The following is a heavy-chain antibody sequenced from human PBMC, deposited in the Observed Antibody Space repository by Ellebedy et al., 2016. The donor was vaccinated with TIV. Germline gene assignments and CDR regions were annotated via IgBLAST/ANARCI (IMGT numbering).Heavy chain of an antibody. Sequence: MPSETLSLTCSVSGASVTSYYWSWIRQAPGKGLEWIGWIYYSGSSHYNPSLKSRVTISVDTYKNQFSLNLSSVSAADTAVYYCARAFQYSSGWAFDYWGQGTLVTVSS. CDR1: GASVTSYY. CDR2: IYYSGSS. CDR3: ARAFQYSSGWAFDY. V-gene: IGHV4-59*02. J-gene: IGHJ4*02. D-gene: IGHD6-19*01.